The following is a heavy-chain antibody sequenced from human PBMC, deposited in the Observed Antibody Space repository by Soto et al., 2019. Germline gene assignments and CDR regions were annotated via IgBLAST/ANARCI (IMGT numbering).Heavy chain of an antibody. Sequence: GGSLRLSYAASGFTFSSYSMNCVRQASGKGLEWVSSISSSSSYIYYADSVKGRFTISRDNAKNSLYLQMNSLRAEDKAVYYCARGPAHIDNWFDPWGQGTLVTVSS. CDR2: ISSSSSYI. CDR1: GFTFSSYS. J-gene: IGHJ5*02. CDR3: ARGPAHIDNWFDP. V-gene: IGHV3-21*01. D-gene: IGHD2-2*01.